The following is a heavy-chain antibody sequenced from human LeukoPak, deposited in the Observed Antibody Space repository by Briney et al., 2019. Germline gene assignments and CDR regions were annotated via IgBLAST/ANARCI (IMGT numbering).Heavy chain of an antibody. D-gene: IGHD3-22*01. CDR2: IIPIFGTA. J-gene: IGHJ4*02. CDR1: GGTFSSYA. V-gene: IGHV1-69*13. CDR3: TEYYYDSSGYYYLDY. Sequence: SVKVSCKASGGTFSSYAISWVRQAPGQGLEWMGGIIPIFGTANYAQKFQGRVTITADESTSTAYMELSSLRSEDTAVYYCTEYYYDSSGYYYLDYWGQGTLVTVSS.